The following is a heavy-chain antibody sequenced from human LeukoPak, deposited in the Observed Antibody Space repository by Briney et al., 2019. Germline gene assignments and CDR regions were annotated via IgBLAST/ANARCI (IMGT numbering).Heavy chain of an antibody. CDR3: TRESGSYHGNDY. J-gene: IGHJ4*02. CDR1: GYTFTGYY. D-gene: IGHD1-26*01. V-gene: IGHV1-2*06. CDR2: INPNNGAT. Sequence: GASVKVSCKASGYTFTGYYMHWVRQAPGQGLEWMGRINPNNGATNYAQKLQGRVTITGDTSISTAYMELSSLRSDDTAVYYCTRESGSYHGNDYWGQGTQVTVSS.